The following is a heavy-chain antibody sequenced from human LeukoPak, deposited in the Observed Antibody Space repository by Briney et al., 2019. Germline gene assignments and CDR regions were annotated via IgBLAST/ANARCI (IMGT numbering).Heavy chain of an antibody. V-gene: IGHV1-69*04. J-gene: IGHJ4*02. CDR1: GGTFSSYA. CDR3: AREPPGGYYDSSGYFLPPFDY. CDR2: IIPILGIA. Sequence: ASVKVSCKASGGTFSSYAISWVRQAPGQGLEWMGRIIPILGIANYAQKFQGRVTITADKSTSTAYMELSSLRSEDTAVYYCAREPPGGYYDSSGYFLPPFDYWGQGTLVTVSS. D-gene: IGHD3-22*01.